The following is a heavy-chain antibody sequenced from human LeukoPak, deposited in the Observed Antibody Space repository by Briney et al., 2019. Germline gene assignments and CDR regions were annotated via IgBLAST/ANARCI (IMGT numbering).Heavy chain of an antibody. CDR1: GYTFTSYG. CDR3: AREAQPGPYYYYGMDV. Sequence: VASVKVSCKASGYTFTSYGISWVRQAPEQGLGWMAWISAYNGNTNYAQKLQGRVTMTRDTSISTAYMELSRLRSDDTAVYYCAREAQPGPYYYYGMDVWGQGTTVTVSS. CDR2: ISAYNGNT. J-gene: IGHJ6*02. D-gene: IGHD1-14*01. V-gene: IGHV1-18*01.